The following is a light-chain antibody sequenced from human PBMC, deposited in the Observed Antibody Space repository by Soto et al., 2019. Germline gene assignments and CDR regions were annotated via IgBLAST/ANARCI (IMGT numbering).Light chain of an antibody. V-gene: IGLV1-47*02. Sequence: QSVLTQPPSASGTPGQRVTISCSGSSSNIGSNYVYWYQQLPGTAPKLLIYSNSQRPSGVPDRFSGSKSGTSASLAISGLRSEDEADYYCAAWDDSLSALYVFGTGTKLTVL. J-gene: IGLJ1*01. CDR3: AAWDDSLSALYV. CDR1: SSNIGSNY. CDR2: SNS.